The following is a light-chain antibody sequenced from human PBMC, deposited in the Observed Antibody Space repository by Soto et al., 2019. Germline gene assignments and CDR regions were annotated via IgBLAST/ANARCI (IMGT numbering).Light chain of an antibody. J-gene: IGLJ1*01. V-gene: IGLV2-14*01. CDR3: SSYTSRSTLYV. Sequence: QSALTQPASVSGSPGQSISISCTGTRGDIGAYNYVSWYQQHPGKAPKLMVYEVTNRPSGVSDRFSGSKSGNTASLTISGLQADDEGYYYCSSYTSRSTLYVFGTGTKVTVL. CDR1: RGDIGAYNY. CDR2: EVT.